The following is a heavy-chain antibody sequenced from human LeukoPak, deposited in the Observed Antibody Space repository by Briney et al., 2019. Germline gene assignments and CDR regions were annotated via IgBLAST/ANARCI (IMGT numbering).Heavy chain of an antibody. J-gene: IGHJ4*02. CDR1: GYTLSELS. CDR2: FDPEEGET. D-gene: IGHD1-1*01. Sequence: ASVKVSCKISGYTLSELSLHWVRQAPGKGLEWMGGFDPEEGETVYAQKFLGRVTMTEDRSTDTAYMELNRLRSEDTAVYYCATGYPIHYWGRGALVTVSS. CDR3: ATGYPIHY. V-gene: IGHV1-24*01.